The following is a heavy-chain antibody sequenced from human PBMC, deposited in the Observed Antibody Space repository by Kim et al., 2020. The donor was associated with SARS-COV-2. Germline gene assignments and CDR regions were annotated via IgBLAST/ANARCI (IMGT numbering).Heavy chain of an antibody. CDR2: LNTNTGNS. Sequence: ASVKVSCKASGYTFTSYAMNWVRHAPGQGLEWMGWLNTNTGNSTYAQGFTGRFVFTLDTSVSTAYLQISSLKAEDTAVYYCARDNSLLFYSVDFDYWGQG. D-gene: IGHD1-26*01. J-gene: IGHJ4*02. CDR3: ARDNSLLFYSVDFDY. V-gene: IGHV7-4-1*02. CDR1: GYTFTSYA.